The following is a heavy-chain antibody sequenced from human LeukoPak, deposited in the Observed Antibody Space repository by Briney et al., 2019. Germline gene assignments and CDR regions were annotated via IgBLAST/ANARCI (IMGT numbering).Heavy chain of an antibody. D-gene: IGHD1-26*01. V-gene: IGHV3-48*02. CDR3: ARVGGSYAYFDY. J-gene: IGHJ4*02. CDR2: ISRSSDTI. Sequence: GGSLRLSCAAPGFSFSAYSMNWVRQAPGKGLVWISYISRSSDTIYYLDSVKGRFTISRDNAKNSLFLQMNSLRDDDTAVYYCARVGGSYAYFDYWGQGTLVTVSS. CDR1: GFSFSAYS.